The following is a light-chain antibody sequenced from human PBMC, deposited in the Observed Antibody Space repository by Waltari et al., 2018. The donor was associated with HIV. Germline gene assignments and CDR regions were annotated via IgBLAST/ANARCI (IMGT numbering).Light chain of an antibody. J-gene: IGLJ1*01. CDR1: RRDIGGYKS. CDR3: FTYAGSRGYV. CDR2: EVS. V-gene: IGLV2-8*01. Sequence: QSALTQPPSASGSPGQSVTIPCTGTRRDIGGYKSVSWYQHHPGTAPKLIIYEVSKRPSGVPERFSGSKSGNTASLTVSGLQAEDEADYYCFTYAGSRGYVFATGTKVTVL.